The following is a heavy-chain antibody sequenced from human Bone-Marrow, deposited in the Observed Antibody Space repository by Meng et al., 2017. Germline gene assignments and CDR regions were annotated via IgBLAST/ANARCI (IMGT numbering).Heavy chain of an antibody. V-gene: IGHV4-59*12. Sequence: SETLSLTCTVSGGSISSYYWSWVRQPPGKGLEWIGEIYQSGSTNYNPSLKSRVTISVDKAKNQFSLKLSSVTAADTAVYYCARDLWGSYHNDYYFDYWGQGTLVTVSS. CDR2: IYQSGST. CDR3: ARDLWGSYHNDYYFDY. D-gene: IGHD3-16*02. CDR1: GGSISSYY. J-gene: IGHJ4*02.